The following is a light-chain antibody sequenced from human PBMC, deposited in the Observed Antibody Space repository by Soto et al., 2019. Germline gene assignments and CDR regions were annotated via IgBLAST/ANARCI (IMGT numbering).Light chain of an antibody. CDR1: QGISSY. V-gene: IGKV1-9*01. J-gene: IGKJ2*01. CDR3: QQYERSPMYT. Sequence: IQLTQSPSSLSASVGDRVTITCRASQGISSYLAWYQQKPGKAPKLLIYAASTLQSGVPSRFSGSGSGTDFTLTISRLEPEDSAVYYCQQYERSPMYTFGQGTNLEIK. CDR2: AAS.